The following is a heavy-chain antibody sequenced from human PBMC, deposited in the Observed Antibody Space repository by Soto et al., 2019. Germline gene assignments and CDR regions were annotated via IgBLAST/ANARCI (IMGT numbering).Heavy chain of an antibody. CDR2: INPDSGGT. J-gene: IGHJ4*02. D-gene: IGHD1-26*01. Sequence: QVQLVQSGAEVKKPGASVKVSCKASGYIFTAYYMHWVRQAPGQGLEWMGCINPDSGGTKYAQKFQGRVTMTRGTSITTAYLDLSSLRSDDTAVYYCARALSFGSGTFDYWGQGTLLTVSS. CDR1: GYIFTAYY. V-gene: IGHV1-2*02. CDR3: ARALSFGSGTFDY.